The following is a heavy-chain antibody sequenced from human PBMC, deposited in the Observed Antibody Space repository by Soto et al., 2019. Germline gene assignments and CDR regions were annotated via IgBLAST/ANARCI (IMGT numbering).Heavy chain of an antibody. CDR1: GASVANDNW. CDR3: TRHYYYSMDV. CDR2: VHHSVGN. Sequence: QVQLQESGPGLVKPSGTLSLTCVVSGASVANDNWWSWVRQPPGKGLEWIGEVHHSVGNNNSPSHNSRVSISVDKSKTQFSLNLNSVTAADSAVYYCTRHYYYSMDVWGQGTTVTVSS. J-gene: IGHJ6*02. V-gene: IGHV4-4*02. D-gene: IGHD3-10*01.